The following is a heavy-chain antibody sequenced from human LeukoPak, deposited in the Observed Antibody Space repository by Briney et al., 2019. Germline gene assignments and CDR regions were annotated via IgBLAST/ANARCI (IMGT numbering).Heavy chain of an antibody. CDR2: ISAYNGNT. J-gene: IGHJ6*02. Sequence: ASVKVSCKASGYTFTGYGISWVRQAPGQELEWMRWISAYNGNTNYAQKLQGRVTMTTDTSTSTAYMELRSLRSDDTAVYYCARDENYYDSSGWSMVGMDVWGQGTTVTVSS. CDR1: GYTFTGYG. V-gene: IGHV1-18*01. D-gene: IGHD3-22*01. CDR3: ARDENYYDSSGWSMVGMDV.